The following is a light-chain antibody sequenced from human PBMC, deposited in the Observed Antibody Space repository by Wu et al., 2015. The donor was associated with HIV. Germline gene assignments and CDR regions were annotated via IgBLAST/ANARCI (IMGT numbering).Light chain of an antibody. CDR2: GAS. V-gene: IGKV3-20*01. J-gene: IGKJ3*01. CDR1: QSVSSSY. CDR3: QQYGSSPIT. Sequence: EIVLTQSPGTLSLSPGERVTLPCRASQSVSSSYLAWYQQKPGQAPRLLIYGASSRATGIPDRFSGSGSGTDFTLTISRLEPEDFAVYYCQQYGSSPITFGPGTKVDIK.